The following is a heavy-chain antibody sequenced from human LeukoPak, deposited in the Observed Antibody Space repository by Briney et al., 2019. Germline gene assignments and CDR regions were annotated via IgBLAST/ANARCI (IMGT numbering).Heavy chain of an antibody. CDR1: GGSFSGYY. CDR3: ARVRTTVTLDY. Sequence: PSETLSLTCAVYGGSFSGYYWSWIRQPPGKGLEWIGEINHSGSTNYNPSLKSRVTISADTSKNQFSLKLSSVTAADTAVYYCARVRTTVTLDYWGQGTLVTVSS. D-gene: IGHD4-17*01. J-gene: IGHJ4*02. V-gene: IGHV4-34*01. CDR2: INHSGST.